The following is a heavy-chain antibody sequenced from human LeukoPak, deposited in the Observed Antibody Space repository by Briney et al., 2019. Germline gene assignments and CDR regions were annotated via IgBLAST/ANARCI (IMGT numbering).Heavy chain of an antibody. V-gene: IGHV1-18*01. Sequence: GASVKVSCKASGYPFTSNGISWVRQAPGQGLEWMGWIGTDKDNTKYAQKFQGRVTMTADRSTTTVYMELRRLTSDDTAVYYCARDVLGATCGFDYWGQGTLATVSS. D-gene: IGHD1-26*01. CDR2: IGTDKDNT. CDR3: ARDVLGATCGFDY. J-gene: IGHJ4*02. CDR1: GYPFTSNG.